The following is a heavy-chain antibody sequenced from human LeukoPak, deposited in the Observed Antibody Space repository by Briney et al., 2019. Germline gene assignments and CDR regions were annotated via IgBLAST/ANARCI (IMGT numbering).Heavy chain of an antibody. J-gene: IGHJ2*01. D-gene: IGHD2-8*02. CDR3: ARGYWEFEWYFDL. V-gene: IGHV3-53*01. Sequence: GGSLRLSCAASGFTVSSNYMSCARQAPGEGVEGGSVIYSGGSTYYADSVKGRFTISRDNSKNTLYLQMNSLRAEGTAVYYCARGYWEFEWYFDLWGRGTLVTVSS. CDR1: GFTVSSNY. CDR2: IYSGGST.